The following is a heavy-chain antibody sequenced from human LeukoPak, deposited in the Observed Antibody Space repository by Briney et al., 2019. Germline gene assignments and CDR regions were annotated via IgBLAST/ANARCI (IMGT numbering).Heavy chain of an antibody. Sequence: SETLSLTCGVSGGSISNTNWWSWVRQPPGKGLEWIGEINHSGSTNYNPSLKSRVTISVDTSKNQFSLKLSSVTAADTAVYYCARTTKYQFKWAGFDPWGQGTLVTVSS. CDR1: GGSISNTNW. CDR3: ARTTKYQFKWAGFDP. CDR2: INHSGST. V-gene: IGHV4-4*02. J-gene: IGHJ5*02. D-gene: IGHD2-2*01.